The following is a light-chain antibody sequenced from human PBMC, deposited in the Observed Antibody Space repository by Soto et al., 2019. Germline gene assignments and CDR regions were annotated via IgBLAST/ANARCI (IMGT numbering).Light chain of an antibody. J-gene: IGLJ2*01. V-gene: IGLV2-8*01. CDR2: EVS. CDR3: SSYAGSNNLV. CDR1: SSDVGGYNY. Sequence: QSALTQPPSASGSPGQSVTISCTGTSSDVGGYNYVSWYQQHPGKAPKLMIYEVSKRPSGVPDRFSGSKSGNTAYLTVSGIQAEDEADYYCSSYAGSNNLVFGGGTKLTVL.